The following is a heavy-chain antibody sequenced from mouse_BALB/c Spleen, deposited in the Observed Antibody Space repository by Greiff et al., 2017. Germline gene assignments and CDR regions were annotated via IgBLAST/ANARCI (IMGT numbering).Heavy chain of an antibody. J-gene: IGHJ2*01. V-gene: IGHV5-17*02. Sequence: EVHLVESGGGLVQPGGSRKLSCAASGFTFSSFGMHWVRQAPEKGLEWVAYISSGSSTIYYADTVKGRFTISRDNPKNTLFLQMTSLRSEDTAMYYCARGSYAYYFDYWGQGTTRTVSS. CDR2: ISSGSSTI. D-gene: IGHD6-5*01. CDR3: ARGSYAYYFDY. CDR1: GFTFSSFG.